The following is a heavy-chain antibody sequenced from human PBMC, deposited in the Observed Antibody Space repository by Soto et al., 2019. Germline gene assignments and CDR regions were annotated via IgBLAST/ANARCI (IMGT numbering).Heavy chain of an antibody. Sequence: ASVKVSCKVSGYTLTELSMHWVRQAPGKGLEWMGGFDPEDGETIYAQKFQGRVTMTEDTSTDTAYMELSSLRSEDTAVYYCATLMRYGSYYYYYYMDVWGKGTTVTVSS. CDR3: ATLMRYGSYYYYYYMDV. CDR2: FDPEDGET. J-gene: IGHJ6*03. D-gene: IGHD1-1*01. V-gene: IGHV1-24*01. CDR1: GYTLTELS.